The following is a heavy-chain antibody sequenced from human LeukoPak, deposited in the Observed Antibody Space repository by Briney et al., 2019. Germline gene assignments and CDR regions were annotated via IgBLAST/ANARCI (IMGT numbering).Heavy chain of an antibody. J-gene: IGHJ6*02. CDR2: ISYDGRNK. CDR1: GFTFSNYA. V-gene: IGHV3-30*18. Sequence: GGSLRLSCAASGFTFSNYAIHWVRQAPGKGLEWVAVISYDGRNKYFADSVKGRFTISRDNSKNTLYLQMDSLRAEDTAVYYCAKGVSSRSYYYYGMDVWGQGTTVTVSS. D-gene: IGHD2-2*01. CDR3: AKGVSSRSYYYYGMDV.